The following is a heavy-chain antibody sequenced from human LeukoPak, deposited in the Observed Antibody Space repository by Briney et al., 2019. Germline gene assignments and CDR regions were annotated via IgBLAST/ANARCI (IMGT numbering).Heavy chain of an antibody. CDR1: GFTFSNYA. J-gene: IGHJ4*02. CDR3: ARLREIPVFGVVTKSTSYFDY. CDR2: IRYDGSNK. D-gene: IGHD3-3*01. V-gene: IGHV3-33*08. Sequence: GGSLRLSCAASGFTFSNYAMTWVRQAPGKGLEWVAFIRYDGSNKYYADSVKGRFTISRDNAKNSLYLQMNSLRAEDTAVYYCARLREIPVFGVVTKSTSYFDYWGQGTLVTVSS.